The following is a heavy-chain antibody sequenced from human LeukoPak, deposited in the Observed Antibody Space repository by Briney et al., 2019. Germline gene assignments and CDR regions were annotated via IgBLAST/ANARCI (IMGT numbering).Heavy chain of an antibody. CDR1: GFTFSSYG. J-gene: IGHJ4*02. Sequence: GGSLRLSRAASGFTFSSYGMHWVRQAPGKGLEWVAVIWYDGSNKYYADSVKGRFTISRDNSKNTLYLQMNSLRAEDTAVYYCARDLERDGYNPALGYWGQGTLVTVSS. CDR3: ARDLERDGYNPALGY. V-gene: IGHV3-33*01. D-gene: IGHD5-24*01. CDR2: IWYDGSNK.